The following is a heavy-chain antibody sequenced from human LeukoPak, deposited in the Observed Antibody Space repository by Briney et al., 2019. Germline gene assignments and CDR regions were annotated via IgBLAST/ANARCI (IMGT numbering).Heavy chain of an antibody. CDR1: GFTFSDFA. CDR2: IDGSGRRT. Sequence: GGSLRLSCAGSGFTFSDFAMSWVRQAPGKGLEWVSNIDGSGRRTYYTDSVKGRFTISRDESKNTVYLQMNSLRAEDTALYYCAKAYHSPGPEYLQHWGQGTLVTVSS. J-gene: IGHJ1*01. V-gene: IGHV3-23*01. CDR3: AKAYHSPGPEYLQH. D-gene: IGHD2-21*01.